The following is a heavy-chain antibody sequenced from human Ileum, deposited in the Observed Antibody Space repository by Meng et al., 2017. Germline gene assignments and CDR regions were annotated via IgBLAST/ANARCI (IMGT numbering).Heavy chain of an antibody. Sequence: HLQLHESGSGLVPPSQTLSLTCTVSGRSISSSAYSWTWIRQPTGKGLEWIGYIYQVGSTNYNPSLKSRVTIFVDTSKNQFSLKLTSVTAADTAVYYCASSTSGPELNYWGQGTLVTVSS. J-gene: IGHJ4*02. CDR2: IYQVGST. CDR1: GRSISSSAYS. CDR3: ASSTSGPELNY. V-gene: IGHV4-30-2*01. D-gene: IGHD2/OR15-2a*01.